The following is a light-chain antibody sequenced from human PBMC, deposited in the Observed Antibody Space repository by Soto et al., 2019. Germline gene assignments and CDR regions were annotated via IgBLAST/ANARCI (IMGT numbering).Light chain of an antibody. CDR1: RAVNSW. Sequence: DNQLTQSPSSISAAVGDRVTITCRASRAVNSWLAWFQQKPGMAPKLVIYDVSSLQSGVPSRFSGSGSGTEFTLTISSLQPEDFATYYCQQSNNHPISFGQGTRPEIK. CDR3: QQSNNHPIS. J-gene: IGKJ5*01. V-gene: IGKV1-12*01. CDR2: DVS.